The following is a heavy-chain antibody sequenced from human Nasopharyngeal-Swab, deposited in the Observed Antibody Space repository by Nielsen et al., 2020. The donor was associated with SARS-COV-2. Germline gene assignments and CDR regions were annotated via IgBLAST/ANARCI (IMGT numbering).Heavy chain of an antibody. V-gene: IGHV3-23*01. J-gene: IGHJ6*02. D-gene: IGHD4/OR15-4a*01. CDR1: GFTFSSYA. CDR2: ISGSGGST. CDR3: AKDGGLTTFPYYYYYGMDV. Sequence: GESLKISCAASGFTFSSYAMSWVRQAPGKGLEWVSAISGSGGSTYYADSVKGRFTISRDNSKNTLYLQMNSLRAEATAVYYCAKDGGLTTFPYYYYYGMDVWGQGTTVTVSS.